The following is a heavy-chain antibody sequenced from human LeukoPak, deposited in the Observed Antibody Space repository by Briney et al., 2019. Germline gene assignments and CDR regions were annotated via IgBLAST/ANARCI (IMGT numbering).Heavy chain of an antibody. J-gene: IGHJ4*02. CDR3: ARDGREPGIAAAYHFDY. Sequence: ASVTVSCKASGYTFTSYYMHWVRQAPGQGLEWMGIINPSGGSTSYAQKFQGRVTMTRDTSTSTVYMELSSLRSEDTAVYYCARDGREPGIAAAYHFDYWGQGTLVTVSS. D-gene: IGHD6-13*01. CDR2: INPSGGST. V-gene: IGHV1-46*01. CDR1: GYTFTSYY.